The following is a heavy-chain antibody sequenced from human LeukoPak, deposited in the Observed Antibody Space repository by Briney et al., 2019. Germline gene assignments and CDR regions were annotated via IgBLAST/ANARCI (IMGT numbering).Heavy chain of an antibody. Sequence: SLNVSSTPSRGTFTSYAISWVRQAPGQRLEWMGGIIPIFGTANFAQKFQGRVTITTDESTSTAYMELSSLRSEDTAVYYCASMVDTAPPEGDNYYYYMDVWGKGTTVTVSS. CDR2: IIPIFGTA. V-gene: IGHV1-69*05. CDR1: RGTFTSYA. CDR3: ASMVDTAPPEGDNYYYYMDV. D-gene: IGHD5-18*01. J-gene: IGHJ6*03.